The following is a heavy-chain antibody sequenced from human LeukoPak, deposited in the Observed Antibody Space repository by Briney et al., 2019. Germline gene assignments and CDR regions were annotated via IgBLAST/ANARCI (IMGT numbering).Heavy chain of an antibody. CDR3: AREKSWIVGATLFDY. CDR1: GFTFSSQW. J-gene: IGHJ4*02. V-gene: IGHV3-7*01. Sequence: GGSLRLSCAASGFTFSSQWMGWVRQAPGKGLEWVANVNQGGTEKFYVDSVKGRFTISRDNAENSLYLQMNSLRAEDTAVYYCAREKSWIVGATLFDYWGQGTLVTVSS. CDR2: VNQGGTEK. D-gene: IGHD1-26*01.